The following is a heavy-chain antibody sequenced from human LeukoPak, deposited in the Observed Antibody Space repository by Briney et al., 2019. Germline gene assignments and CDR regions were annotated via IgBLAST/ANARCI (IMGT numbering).Heavy chain of an antibody. CDR1: GGSISSSSYY. CDR2: IYYSGST. D-gene: IGHD1-7*01. CDR3: ARVNWNYGIFDY. V-gene: IGHV4-39*01. Sequence: SETLSLTCTVSGGSISSSSYYWGWIRQPPGKGLEWIGSIYYSGSTYYNPSLKSRVTISVDTSKNQFSLKLSSVTAADTAVYYCARVNWNYGIFDYWGQGTLVTVSS. J-gene: IGHJ4*02.